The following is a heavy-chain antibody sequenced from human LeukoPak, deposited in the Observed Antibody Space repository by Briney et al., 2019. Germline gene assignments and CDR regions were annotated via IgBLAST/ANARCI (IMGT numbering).Heavy chain of an antibody. Sequence: GGSLRLSCAASGFTFSSYEMNWVRQAPGKGLEWVSYISSSGSTIYYADSVKGRFTFSRDNAKNSLYLQMNSLRAEDTAVYYCAREGFFPFDYWGQGTLVTVSS. V-gene: IGHV3-48*03. J-gene: IGHJ4*02. D-gene: IGHD3-10*01. CDR1: GFTFSSYE. CDR2: ISSSGSTI. CDR3: AREGFFPFDY.